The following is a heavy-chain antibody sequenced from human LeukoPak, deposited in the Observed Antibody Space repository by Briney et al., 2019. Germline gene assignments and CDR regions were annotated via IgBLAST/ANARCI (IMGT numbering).Heavy chain of an antibody. CDR2: ISAYNGNT. V-gene: IGHV1-18*01. CDR3: ARVPAYYYDSSGYEAFDI. J-gene: IGHJ3*02. Sequence: GASVKASCKASGYTFTSYGISWVRQAPGQGLEWMGWISAYNGNTNYAQKLQGRVTMTTDTSTSTAYMELRSLRSDDTAVHCCARVPAYYYDSSGYEAFDIWGQGTMVTVSS. CDR1: GYTFTSYG. D-gene: IGHD3-22*01.